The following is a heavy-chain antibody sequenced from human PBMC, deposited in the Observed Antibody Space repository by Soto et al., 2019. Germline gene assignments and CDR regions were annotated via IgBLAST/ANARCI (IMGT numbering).Heavy chain of an antibody. D-gene: IGHD2-21*02. CDR2: IHHSGSL. V-gene: IGHV4-30-4*08. J-gene: IGHJ6*02. CDR1: GDSISSDYYH. CDR3: AREDDGGDSLDV. Sequence: QVQLQQSGPGLVKPSQTLSLTCTVSGDSISSDYYHWTWIRQSPGKGLEWIGYIHHSGSLPYNPSFNSRITISVDTSKNQFSLHLTSVTAADTAVYFCAREDDGGDSLDVWGQGTTVTVSS.